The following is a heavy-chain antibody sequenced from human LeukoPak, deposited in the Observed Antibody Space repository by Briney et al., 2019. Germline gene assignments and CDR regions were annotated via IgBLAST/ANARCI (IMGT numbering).Heavy chain of an antibody. CDR2: IHHSGST. CDR3: AREGLGSGRGGDFDL. D-gene: IGHD2-15*01. V-gene: IGHV4-38-2*02. Sequence: SETLSLTCTVSGYSISSGYYWGWIRQPPGKGLEWIGSIHHSGSTYYNPSLKSRVTISIDTSKNQFSLKLTSVPAADTAVYYCAREGLGSGRGGDFDLWGRGTLVTVSS. CDR1: GYSISSGYY. J-gene: IGHJ2*01.